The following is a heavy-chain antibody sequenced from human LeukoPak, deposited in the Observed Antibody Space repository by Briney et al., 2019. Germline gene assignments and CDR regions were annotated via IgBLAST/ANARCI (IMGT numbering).Heavy chain of an antibody. J-gene: IGHJ6*02. Sequence: PGGSLRLSCAASGITFSSYSMNWVRQAPGKGLEWVSYISGSGSTIYYADSVKGRFTISRDNAKNSLYLQMNSLRAEDTAVYYCVRGSSGWSGMDVWGQGTTVTVSS. CDR3: VRGSSGWSGMDV. D-gene: IGHD6-19*01. CDR2: ISGSGSTI. CDR1: GITFSSYS. V-gene: IGHV3-48*01.